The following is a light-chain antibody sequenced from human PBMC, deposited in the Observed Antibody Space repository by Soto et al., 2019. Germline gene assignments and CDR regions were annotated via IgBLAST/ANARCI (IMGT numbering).Light chain of an antibody. Sequence: IQMTQSPSSLSASVGESVTVTCRASQSINIYLNWYQQKPGKAPTLLIYGASSLQSGVPSRFTGGGSRTDFTLTISSLQPEDFATYFCQQIYRSPYTFGQGTKLEI. V-gene: IGKV1-39*01. CDR2: GAS. J-gene: IGKJ2*01. CDR3: QQIYRSPYT. CDR1: QSINIY.